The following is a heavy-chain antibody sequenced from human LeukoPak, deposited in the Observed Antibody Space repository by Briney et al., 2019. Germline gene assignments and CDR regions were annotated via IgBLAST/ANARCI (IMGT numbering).Heavy chain of an antibody. J-gene: IGHJ4*02. CDR3: ARRRWFDYVDYGWNY. Sequence: SETLSLTCAVYGGSFSGYYWSWIRQPPGKGLEWIGEINHSGSTNYNPSLKSRVTISVDTSKNQFSLKLSSVTAADTAVYYCARRRWFDYVDYGWNYWGQGTLVTVSS. CDR2: INHSGST. V-gene: IGHV4-34*01. D-gene: IGHD4-17*01. CDR1: GGSFSGYY.